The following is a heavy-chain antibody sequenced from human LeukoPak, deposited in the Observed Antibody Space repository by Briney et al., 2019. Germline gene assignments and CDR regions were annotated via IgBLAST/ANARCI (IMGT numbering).Heavy chain of an antibody. J-gene: IGHJ6*02. Sequence: ETLSLTCAVYGGSFSGYYWSWIRQPPGKGLEWVSSISSSSSYIYYADSVKGRFTISRDNAKNSLYLQMNSLRAEDTAVYYCARDLRIAAAGIYHYYGMDVWGQGTTVTVSS. CDR1: GGSFSGYY. D-gene: IGHD6-13*01. V-gene: IGHV3-21*01. CDR3: ARDLRIAAAGIYHYYGMDV. CDR2: ISSSSSYI.